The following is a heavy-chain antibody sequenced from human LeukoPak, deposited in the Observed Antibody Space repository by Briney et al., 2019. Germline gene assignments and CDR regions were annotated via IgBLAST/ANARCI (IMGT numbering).Heavy chain of an antibody. Sequence: SETLSLTCTVSGGSISNYYWSWIRQPPGKGLEWIGYIYYSGSTDYNPSLKSRVTTSVDTSKKQLSLKLSAVTAADTAVYYCARAVGNYYDTGLDAFDIWGQGTMVTVSS. CDR2: IYYSGST. CDR3: ARAVGNYYDTGLDAFDI. V-gene: IGHV4-59*01. J-gene: IGHJ3*02. D-gene: IGHD3-22*01. CDR1: GGSISNYY.